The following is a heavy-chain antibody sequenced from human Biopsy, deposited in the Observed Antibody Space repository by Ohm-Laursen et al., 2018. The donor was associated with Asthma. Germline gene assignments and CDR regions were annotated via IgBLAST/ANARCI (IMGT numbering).Heavy chain of an antibody. D-gene: IGHD3-16*02. CDR1: GGSTSDYY. Sequence: SDTLSLTCTVSGGSTSDYYKTWFRQPPGKGLEWIGYIYYSGSTNYNPSLKSRVTISEDTSKNQFSLKLTSVTAADTAVYYCARGVITNWFDPWGQGTLVTVSS. V-gene: IGHV4-59*07. CDR3: ARGVITNWFDP. CDR2: IYYSGST. J-gene: IGHJ5*02.